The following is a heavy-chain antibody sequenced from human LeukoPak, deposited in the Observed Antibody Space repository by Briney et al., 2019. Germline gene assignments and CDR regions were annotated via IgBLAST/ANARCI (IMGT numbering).Heavy chain of an antibody. Sequence: NAGGSLRLSCEASGFIFNSYGMNWVRQAPGRGVEWVSSISSTGSYIFYADSVKGRFTISRDDAKNSVYLQMNTLRAEDTGIYYCARSEGGSENYWGQGILVAVSS. D-gene: IGHD1-26*01. CDR1: GFIFNSYG. J-gene: IGHJ4*02. CDR2: ISSTGSYI. V-gene: IGHV3-21*01. CDR3: ARSEGGSENY.